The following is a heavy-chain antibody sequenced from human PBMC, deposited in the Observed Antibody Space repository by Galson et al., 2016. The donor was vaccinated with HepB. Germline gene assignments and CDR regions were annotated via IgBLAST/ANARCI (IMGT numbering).Heavy chain of an antibody. CDR2: ISSGGDYT. Sequence: SLRLSCAASGFTFSSNAMSWLRRAPGKGLEWVSAISSGGDYTYYADSVKGRFTVSRDNSKNTLYLQMSSLRAEDTAVYYCAKRITVAGTLDYWGQGTLVTVSS. CDR1: GFTFSSNA. CDR3: AKRITVAGTLDY. V-gene: IGHV3-23*01. D-gene: IGHD6-19*01. J-gene: IGHJ4*02.